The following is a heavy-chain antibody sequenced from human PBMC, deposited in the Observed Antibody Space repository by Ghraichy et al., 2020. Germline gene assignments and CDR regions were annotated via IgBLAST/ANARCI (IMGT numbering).Heavy chain of an antibody. V-gene: IGHV4-34*01. CDR3: ARRRGSSGFLN. CDR1: GGSFSGYY. D-gene: IGHD6-19*01. J-gene: IGHJ4*02. Sequence: SETLSLTCAVYGGSFSGYYWSWIRQPPGKGLEWIGEINHSGSTNYNPSLKSRVTISVDTSKNQFSLKLSSVTAADTAVYYCARRRGSSGFLNWGQGTLVTVSS. CDR2: INHSGST.